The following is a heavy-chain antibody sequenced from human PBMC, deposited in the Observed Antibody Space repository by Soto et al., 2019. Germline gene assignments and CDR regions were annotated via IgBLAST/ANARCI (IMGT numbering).Heavy chain of an antibody. CDR2: IYYSGST. D-gene: IGHD3-10*01. CDR3: ARVREASWFDP. Sequence: SETLSLTCTVSGGSITTYYWSWIRQPPGKGLEWIGYIYYSGSTNYNPSLKTRVSISVDTSKNQFSLKLSSVTAADTAVYYCARVREASWFDPWGQGTLVTVS. V-gene: IGHV4-59*01. CDR1: GGSITTYY. J-gene: IGHJ5*02.